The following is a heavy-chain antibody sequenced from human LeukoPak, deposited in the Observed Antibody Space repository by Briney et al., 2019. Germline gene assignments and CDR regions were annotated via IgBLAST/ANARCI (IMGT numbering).Heavy chain of an antibody. Sequence: GTSLRLSCAASTFTFRDYVMHWVRQAPGQGLEWVGILNPRDGGTYFAPNFQGRVTLTSDTSTSTVYMELTSLRSEDTALYYCARSHRFCADGVCSDYWGQGTLVTVSS. CDR2: LNPRDGGT. CDR1: TFTFRDYV. J-gene: IGHJ4*02. D-gene: IGHD2-8*02. CDR3: ARSHRFCADGVCSDY. V-gene: IGHV1-46*01.